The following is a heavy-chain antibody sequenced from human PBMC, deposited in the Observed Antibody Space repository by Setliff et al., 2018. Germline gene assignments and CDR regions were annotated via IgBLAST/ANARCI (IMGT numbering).Heavy chain of an antibody. CDR3: ARGGAWDAHYYDSSGSGGSDY. CDR1: GFTFSTYS. Sequence: PSETLSLSCAASGFTFSTYSLIWVRQAPGTGLEWVSSISPSSSHIYYADSVEGRFTISRDNVKNSLYLQMNSLRAEDTAFYYCARGGAWDAHYYDSSGSGGSDYWGQGTLVTVSS. J-gene: IGHJ4*02. D-gene: IGHD3-22*01. CDR2: ISPSSSHI. V-gene: IGHV3-21*04.